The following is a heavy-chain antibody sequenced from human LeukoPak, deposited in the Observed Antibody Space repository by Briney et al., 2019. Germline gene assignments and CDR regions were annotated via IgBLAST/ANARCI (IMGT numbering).Heavy chain of an antibody. V-gene: IGHV3-7*05. D-gene: IGHD1-26*01. Sequence: PGGSLRLSCTASGFTFNTYWMSWVRQAPGKGLEWVANIKEDGSDKYYVDSVKGRFTISRDNAKNSLYLQMDSLRAEDTAVYYCARSGRYYGLWGQGTLVTVSS. CDR3: ARSGRYYGL. J-gene: IGHJ4*02. CDR2: IKEDGSDK. CDR1: GFTFNTYW.